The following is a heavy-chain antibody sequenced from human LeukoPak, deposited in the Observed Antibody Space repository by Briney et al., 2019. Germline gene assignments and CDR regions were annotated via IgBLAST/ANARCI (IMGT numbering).Heavy chain of an antibody. CDR2: ISSSSSYI. V-gene: IGHV3-21*01. CDR1: GVTFRRYS. D-gene: IGHD2-21*01. Sequence: GGSLRLSCAASGVTFRRYSMNSVREAPGGGLERVSSISSSSSYIYYADSVKGRFTISRDNAKNSLYLQMNSLRAEDTAVYYCARACGDGGGYYFDYWGQGTLVTVSS. J-gene: IGHJ4*02. CDR3: ARACGDGGGYYFDY.